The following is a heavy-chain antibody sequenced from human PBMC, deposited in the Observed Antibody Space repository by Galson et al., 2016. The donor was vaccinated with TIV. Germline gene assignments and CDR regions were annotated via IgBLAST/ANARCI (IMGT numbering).Heavy chain of an antibody. J-gene: IGHJ3*02. CDR3: ARGGNYLSDAFDI. CDR2: ISSTSNYR. V-gene: IGHV3-21*01. D-gene: IGHD1-7*01. Sequence: SLRLSCAVSGFPFSSYSVNWVRQAPGKGLEWVSSISSTSNYRYYADSVKGRFTISRDNAEDSLYLQINSLRVEDTALYYCARGGNYLSDAFDIWGQGTMVTVSS. CDR1: GFPFSSYS.